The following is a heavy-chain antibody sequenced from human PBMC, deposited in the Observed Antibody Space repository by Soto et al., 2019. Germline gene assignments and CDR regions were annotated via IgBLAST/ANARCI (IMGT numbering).Heavy chain of an antibody. CDR2: ISSSSTYT. J-gene: IGHJ4*02. Sequence: PGGSLRLSCAASGFTFSDYYMSWIRQAPGKGLEWVSYISSSSTYTNYADSVKGRFTISRDNAKNSLYLHMNSLRAEDTAVYYCARDRVPAGEVGPLFDYWGQGTLVTVSS. CDR1: GFTFSDYY. CDR3: ARDRVPAGEVGPLFDY. V-gene: IGHV3-11*06. D-gene: IGHD3-16*01.